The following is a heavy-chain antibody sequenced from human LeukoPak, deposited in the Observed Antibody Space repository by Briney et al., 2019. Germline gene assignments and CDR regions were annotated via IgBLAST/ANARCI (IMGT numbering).Heavy chain of an antibody. V-gene: IGHV3-7*01. Sequence: PGGSLRLSCAASGFTFSNHWMAWVRQAPGKGLEWVATTNQDESQKYYVDSVKGRFTISRDNAKNSLYLQMNSLRAEDTAVYYCARDRAPAEAVITELNAFDIWGQGTMVTVSS. CDR3: ARDRAPAEAVITELNAFDI. CDR1: GFTFSNHW. J-gene: IGHJ3*02. D-gene: IGHD3-22*01. CDR2: TNQDESQK.